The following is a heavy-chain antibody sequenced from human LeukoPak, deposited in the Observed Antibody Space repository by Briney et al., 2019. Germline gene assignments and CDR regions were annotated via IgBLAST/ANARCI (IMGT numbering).Heavy chain of an antibody. CDR1: GGSFSGYY. CDR3: ASPKGDYGDYYFDY. J-gene: IGHJ4*02. CDR2: INHSGST. Sequence: SETLSPTCAVYGGSFSGYYWSWIRQPPGKGLEWIGEINHSGSTNYNPSLKSRVTISVDTSKNQFSLKLSSVTAADTAVYYCASPKGDYGDYYFDYWGQGTLVTVSS. D-gene: IGHD4-17*01. V-gene: IGHV4-34*01.